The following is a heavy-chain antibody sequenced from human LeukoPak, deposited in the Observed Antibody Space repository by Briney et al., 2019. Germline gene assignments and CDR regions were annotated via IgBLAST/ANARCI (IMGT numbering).Heavy chain of an antibody. CDR1: GFTFSTDC. CDR2: ICPDGTVT. V-gene: IGHV3-74*01. Sequence: GGSLRLSCAASGFTFSTDCVHWVRQAPGKGPMWVSRICPDGTVTNYADSVKARFIISRDNARNTVYLQMNSLRVEDTAVYYCVRDFRSADYWGQGTLVTVSS. J-gene: IGHJ4*02. CDR3: VRDFRSADY.